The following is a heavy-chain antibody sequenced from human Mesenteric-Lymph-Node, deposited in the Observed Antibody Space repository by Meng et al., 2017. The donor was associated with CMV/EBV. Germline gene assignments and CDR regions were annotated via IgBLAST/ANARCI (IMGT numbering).Heavy chain of an antibody. Sequence: GESLKISCAVSGFSFSTCVLHWVRQAPGKGLQYVAVINNNGGDASYADSVKGRFTISRDTSKNVLFLQMDGLRSDDMGVYYCTWETGTSGRAGYFGYWGQGALVTVSS. CDR1: GFSFSTCV. CDR3: TWETGTSGRAGYFGY. V-gene: IGHV3-64*02. D-gene: IGHD1-14*01. CDR2: INNNGGDA. J-gene: IGHJ4*02.